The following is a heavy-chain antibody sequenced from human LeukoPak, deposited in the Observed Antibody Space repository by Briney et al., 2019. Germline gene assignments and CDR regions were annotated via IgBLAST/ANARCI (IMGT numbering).Heavy chain of an antibody. CDR3: ARREIVAGPLDY. D-gene: IGHD5-12*01. Sequence: PSETLSLTCTVSDGSIRRNLWSWIRQPPGEGREWVGYIYYSGSAKYNPSLKSRVNLSLDASKKQFPRKLISVAGADTAVYYCARREIVAGPLDYWGQGTLVTVSS. CDR1: DGSIRRNL. J-gene: IGHJ4*02. V-gene: IGHV4-59*08. CDR2: IYYSGSA.